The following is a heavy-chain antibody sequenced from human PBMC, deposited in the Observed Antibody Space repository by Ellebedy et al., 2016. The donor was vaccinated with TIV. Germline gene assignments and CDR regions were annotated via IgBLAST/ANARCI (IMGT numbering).Heavy chain of an antibody. D-gene: IGHD5-12*01. V-gene: IGHV3-11*01. Sequence: PGGSLRLSCVASGFTFSDYYMTWIRQAPGKGPEWVSYISSSDNTIYYADSVKGRFTISRDTAKNSLYLQMNSLRAEDTAVYYCARAKGYRGSLDSWGQGTLVSVSS. CDR1: GFTFSDYY. CDR2: ISSSDNTI. CDR3: ARAKGYRGSLDS. J-gene: IGHJ4*02.